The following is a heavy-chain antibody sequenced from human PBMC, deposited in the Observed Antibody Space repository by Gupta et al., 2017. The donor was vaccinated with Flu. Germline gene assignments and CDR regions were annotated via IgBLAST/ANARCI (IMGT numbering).Heavy chain of an antibody. Sequence: RQAPGKGLEWIGEINHSGGPNYNPSLKSRVTISVDTSKNQFSLKLSSVTAADTAVYYCARVIYGDYYYGLDVWGQGTTVTVSS. D-gene: IGHD4-17*01. V-gene: IGHV4-34*01. J-gene: IGHJ6*02. CDR2: INHSGGP. CDR3: ARVIYGDYYYGLDV.